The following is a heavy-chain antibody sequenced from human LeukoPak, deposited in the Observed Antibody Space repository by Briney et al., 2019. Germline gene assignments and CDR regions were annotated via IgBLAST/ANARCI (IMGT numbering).Heavy chain of an antibody. CDR1: GFSLTSSGVG. D-gene: IGHD3-22*01. J-gene: IGHJ4*02. CDR2: IYWDDDK. Sequence: SGPTLVNPTQTLTLTCTFSGFSLTSSGVGVGWIRQPPGKALEWLALIYWDDDKRYSPALKRRLTITKDTSKHQVVLTMTNMDPADTGTYYCAHNSDSIASYQTFDYWGQGALVTVSS. V-gene: IGHV2-5*02. CDR3: AHNSDSIASYQTFDY.